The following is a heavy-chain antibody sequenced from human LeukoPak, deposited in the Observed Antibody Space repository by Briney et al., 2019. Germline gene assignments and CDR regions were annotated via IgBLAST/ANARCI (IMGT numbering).Heavy chain of an antibody. CDR2: IKQDGSEK. CDR1: GFTFSSYW. J-gene: IGHJ5*02. V-gene: IGHV3-7*01. Sequence: GGSLRLSCAASGFTFSSYWMSWVRQAPGKGLEWVANIKQDGSEKYYVDSVKGRFTISRDNAKNSLYLQMNSLRAEDTAVYYCARSHVDTSIVNWFHPWGQGTLATVSS. CDR3: ARSHVDTSIVNWFHP. D-gene: IGHD5-18*01.